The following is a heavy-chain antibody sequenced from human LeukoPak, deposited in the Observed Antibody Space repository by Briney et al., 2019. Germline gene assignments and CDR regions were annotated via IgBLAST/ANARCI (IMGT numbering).Heavy chain of an antibody. J-gene: IGHJ4*02. D-gene: IGHD3-10*01. CDR2: ISAYNGNT. CDR1: GYTFTSYG. Sequence: GASVKVSCKASGYTFTSYGISWVGQARGQGLEWMGWISAYNGNTNYAQKLQGRVTMTTDTSTSTAYMELRSLRSDDTAVYYCASDRRFGELSVDYWGQGTLVTVSS. V-gene: IGHV1-18*01. CDR3: ASDRRFGELSVDY.